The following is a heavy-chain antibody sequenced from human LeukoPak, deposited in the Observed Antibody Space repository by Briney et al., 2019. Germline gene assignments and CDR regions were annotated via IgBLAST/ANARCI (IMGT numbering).Heavy chain of an antibody. CDR1: GGSFSGYY. Sequence: SETLSLTCAVYGGSFSGYYWSWIRQPPGKGLEWIGEINHSGSTNYNPSLKSRVTISVDTSKNQFSLKLSSVTAADTAVYYCARDEWLRSLDYWGQEPWSPSPQ. CDR3: ARDEWLRSLDY. V-gene: IGHV4-34*01. D-gene: IGHD5-12*01. J-gene: IGHJ4*01. CDR2: INHSGST.